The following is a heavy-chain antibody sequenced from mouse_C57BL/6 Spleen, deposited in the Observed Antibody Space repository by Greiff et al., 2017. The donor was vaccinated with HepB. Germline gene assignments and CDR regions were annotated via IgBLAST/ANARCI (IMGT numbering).Heavy chain of an antibody. V-gene: IGHV1-7*01. J-gene: IGHJ2*01. D-gene: IGHD2-3*01. Sequence: VQVVESGAELAKPGASVKLSCKASGYTFTSYWMHWVKQRPGQGLEWIGYINPSSGYTKYNQKFKDKATLTADKSSSTAYMQLSSLTYEDSAVYYCARRVIYDGYYEDYWGQGTTLTVSS. CDR3: ARRVIYDGYYEDY. CDR2: INPSSGYT. CDR1: GYTFTSYW.